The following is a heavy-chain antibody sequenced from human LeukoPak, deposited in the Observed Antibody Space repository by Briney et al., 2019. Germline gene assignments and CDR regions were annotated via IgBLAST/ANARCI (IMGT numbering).Heavy chain of an antibody. CDR2: IYYSGST. CDR1: GASISTYY. Sequence: SETLSLTCTVSGASISTYYWSWIRQPPGKGLEYIGYIYYSGSTNYNPSLKSRVTISVDTSKNQFSLKLSSVTAADTAVYYCARGKGHYDSSGYYFYAFDIWGQGTMVTVSS. V-gene: IGHV4-59*12. J-gene: IGHJ3*02. D-gene: IGHD3-22*01. CDR3: ARGKGHYDSSGYYFYAFDI.